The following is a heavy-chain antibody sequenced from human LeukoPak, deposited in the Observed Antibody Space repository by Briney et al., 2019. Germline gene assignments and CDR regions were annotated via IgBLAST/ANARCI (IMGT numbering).Heavy chain of an antibody. V-gene: IGHV3-7*05. Sequence: GGSLRLSCGASAFTFSGYWMSWVRQAPGKGLEWVANIKQDGSEKYYVDSVKGRFTISRDNARNSLYLQMNSLRAEGTAVYYCARHGLKTYYFDYWGQGTLVTVSS. CDR2: IKQDGSEK. CDR3: ARHGLKTYYFDY. D-gene: IGHD3/OR15-3a*01. J-gene: IGHJ4*02. CDR1: AFTFSGYW.